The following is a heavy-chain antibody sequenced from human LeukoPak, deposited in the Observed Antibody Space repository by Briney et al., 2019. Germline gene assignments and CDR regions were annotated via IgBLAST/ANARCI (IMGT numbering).Heavy chain of an antibody. D-gene: IGHD3-9*01. CDR2: ISSGGSTI. CDR1: GFTFSSYE. J-gene: IGHJ6*04. V-gene: IGHV3-48*03. CDR3: ARDSNYDILSGSEALDYYGMDV. Sequence: GGSLRLSCAASGFTFSSYEMNWVRQAPGKGLEWVSYISSGGSTIYYADSVKGRFTISRDNAKNSLYLQMNSLRAEDTAVYYCARDSNYDILSGSEALDYYGMDVWGKGTTVTVSS.